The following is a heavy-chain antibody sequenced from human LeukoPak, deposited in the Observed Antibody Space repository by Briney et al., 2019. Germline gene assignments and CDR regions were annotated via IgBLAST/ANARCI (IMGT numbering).Heavy chain of an antibody. D-gene: IGHD6-13*01. J-gene: IGHJ4*02. CDR1: GGSISTDY. Sequence: SETLSLTCTVSGGSISTDYWSWIRQPPGKGLGWIGYVYYIGSTNYNPSLRGPVTISVDRSRNQFYLKLSSMSAADTAVYYCARSKGSSWSYYFDYWGQGSMVTVSS. CDR2: VYYIGST. V-gene: IGHV4-59*08. CDR3: ARSKGSSWSYYFDY.